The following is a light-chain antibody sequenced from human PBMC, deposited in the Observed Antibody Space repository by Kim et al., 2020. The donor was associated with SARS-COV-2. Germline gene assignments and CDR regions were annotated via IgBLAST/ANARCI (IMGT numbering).Light chain of an antibody. J-gene: IGLJ2*01. CDR1: SLRSYY. CDR2: GKN. Sequence: AWGQTVRITSQGDSLRSYYATWYQQKPGQAPIVVIYGKNNRPSGIPDRFAGSSSGDTASLTITGTQAGDEADYYCNSRGSNDNVLFGGGTKLTVL. V-gene: IGLV3-19*01. CDR3: NSRGSNDNVL.